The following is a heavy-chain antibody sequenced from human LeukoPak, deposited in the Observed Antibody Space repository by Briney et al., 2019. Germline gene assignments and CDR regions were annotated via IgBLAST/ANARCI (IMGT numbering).Heavy chain of an antibody. D-gene: IGHD3-16*01. CDR2: FHNSGTS. Sequence: SETLSLTCTVSDDSISGYYRGWIRQPPGKGLEWIGYFHNSGTSSYNPSLKSRVTISADTSKNQFSLKLNSLTTADTAVYYCTRGAGWLIDYWGQGILVTVSS. V-gene: IGHV4-59*01. J-gene: IGHJ4*02. CDR3: TRGAGWLIDY. CDR1: DDSISGYY.